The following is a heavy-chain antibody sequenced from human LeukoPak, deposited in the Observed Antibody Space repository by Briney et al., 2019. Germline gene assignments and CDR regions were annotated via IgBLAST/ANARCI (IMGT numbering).Heavy chain of an antibody. D-gene: IGHD3-9*01. CDR1: GFTFNSYG. V-gene: IGHV1-18*01. CDR2: ISVYNGNA. CDR3: ARWGVYDILTGNEGDY. Sequence: VASVKVSCKASGFTFNSYGISWVRQAPGQGSEWMGRISVYNGNANYAQKLEGRVTMTTDSSTSTAYMELRSLRSDDTAVYYCARWGVYDILTGNEGDYWGQGTLVTVSS. J-gene: IGHJ4*02.